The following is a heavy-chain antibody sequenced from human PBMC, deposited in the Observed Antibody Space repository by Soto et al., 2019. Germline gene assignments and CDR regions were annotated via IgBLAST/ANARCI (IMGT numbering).Heavy chain of an antibody. J-gene: IGHJ2*01. Sequence: EVQLVESGGGLVQPGGSLRLSCAASGFTFSSYSMNWVRQAPGKGLEWVSYISSSSSTIYYADSVKGRFTISRDNAKNSLYLQMNSLRAEDTAVYYCARGPYYYDSSGPWGDFDLWGRGTLVTVSS. CDR3: ARGPYYYDSSGPWGDFDL. D-gene: IGHD3-22*01. CDR2: ISSSSSTI. CDR1: GFTFSSYS. V-gene: IGHV3-48*01.